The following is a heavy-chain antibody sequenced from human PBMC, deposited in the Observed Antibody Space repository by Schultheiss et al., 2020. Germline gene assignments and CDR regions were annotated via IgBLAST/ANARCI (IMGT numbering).Heavy chain of an antibody. D-gene: IGHD6-13*01. CDR2: ISGSGGST. J-gene: IGHJ4*02. Sequence: GGSLRLSCAASGFTFNHFAMTWVRQAPGKGLEWVSAISGSGGSTYYADSVKGRFTISRDNSKNTLYLQMNTLRAEDTAVYYCANLGPRYSSSWYFWGQGTRVTVSS. V-gene: IGHV3-23*01. CDR1: GFTFNHFA. CDR3: ANLGPRYSSSWYF.